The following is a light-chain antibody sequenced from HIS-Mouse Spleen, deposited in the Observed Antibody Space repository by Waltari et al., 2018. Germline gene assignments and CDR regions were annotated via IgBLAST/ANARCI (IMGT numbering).Light chain of an antibody. CDR3: YSTDSSGNHRV. CDR1: ALPKKY. CDR2: EDS. V-gene: IGLV3-10*01. J-gene: IGLJ2*01. Sequence: SYELTQPPSVSVSPGQTARITCSGDALPKKYAYWYQQKSGQAPVLFIYEDSKRPSGIPDGFSGSSSGTMATLTISGAQVEDEADYYCYSTDSSGNHRVFGGGTKLTVL.